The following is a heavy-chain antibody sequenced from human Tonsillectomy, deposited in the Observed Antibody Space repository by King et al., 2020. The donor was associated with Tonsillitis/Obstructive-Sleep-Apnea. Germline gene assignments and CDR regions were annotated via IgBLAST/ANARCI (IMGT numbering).Heavy chain of an antibody. CDR1: GDSISSYY. D-gene: IGHD6-6*01. J-gene: IGHJ4*02. CDR2: IYYSGST. V-gene: IGHV4-59*01. CDR3: ARAAVYSSSLTRFDY. Sequence: VQLQESGPGLVKPSETLSLTCTVSGDSISSYYWSWIRQPPGKGLEWIGYIYYSGSTNYNPSLKSRVTISVDTSKNQFSLRLSSVTAADTAVYYCARAAVYSSSLTRFDYCGQGTLVTVSS.